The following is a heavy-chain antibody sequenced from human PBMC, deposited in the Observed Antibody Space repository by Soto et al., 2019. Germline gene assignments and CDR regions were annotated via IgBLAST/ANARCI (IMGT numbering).Heavy chain of an antibody. Sequence: PSETQSLTCTVSGGSISSYDWTWIRQPPGKGLEWIGFMYNSGSTHYNPSLKSRVTISLDTSKNQFSLNLRSVTAADTAVYYCASMGYHYGSGSYPLDYWGQGTLVTVSS. CDR3: ASMGYHYGSGSYPLDY. CDR2: MYNSGST. V-gene: IGHV4-59*08. J-gene: IGHJ4*02. CDR1: GGSISSYD. D-gene: IGHD3-10*01.